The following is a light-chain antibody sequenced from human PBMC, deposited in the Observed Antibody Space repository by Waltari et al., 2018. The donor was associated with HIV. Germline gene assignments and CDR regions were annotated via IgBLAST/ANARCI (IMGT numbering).Light chain of an antibody. CDR3: QSYDSTLRVV. V-gene: IGLV1-40*01. Sequence: QPVLTQPPSVSGAPGQRVTISCTRRSSNIGATYAVHWYQQLPGTAPKLLIYANNNRPSGVPDRFSGSKSGTSASLAITGLQAEDEADYYCQSYDSTLRVVFGGGTKLTVL. CDR2: ANN. J-gene: IGLJ2*01. CDR1: SSNIGATYA.